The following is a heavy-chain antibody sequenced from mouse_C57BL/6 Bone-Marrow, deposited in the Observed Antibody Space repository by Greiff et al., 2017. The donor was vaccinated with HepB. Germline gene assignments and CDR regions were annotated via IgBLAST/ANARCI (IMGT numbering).Heavy chain of an antibody. CDR2: ISGGGGNT. V-gene: IGHV5-9*01. J-gene: IGHJ3*01. CDR3: ARDGYSGAY. Sequence: EVKLQESGGGLVKPGGSLKLSCAASGFTFSSYTMSWVRQTPEKRLEWVATISGGGGNTYYPDSVKGRFTISRDKAKNTLYLQLSSLRSEDTALYYGARDGYSGAYWGQGTLVTVSA. CDR1: GFTFSSYT. D-gene: IGHD2-3*01.